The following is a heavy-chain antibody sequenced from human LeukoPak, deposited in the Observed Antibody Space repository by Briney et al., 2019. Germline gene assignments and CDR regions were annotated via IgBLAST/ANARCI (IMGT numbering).Heavy chain of an antibody. J-gene: IGHJ6*03. Sequence: SETLSLTCTVSGASISSYYWSWIRQPPGKGLEWIGYIYYSRSTNYKPSLKSRITISVDTSKNQFSLNLSSVTAADTAVYYCARTLSAAGAFHSYYYMDVWGKGTTVTISS. V-gene: IGHV4-59*01. D-gene: IGHD6-13*01. CDR2: IYYSRST. CDR3: ARTLSAAGAFHSYYYMDV. CDR1: GASISSYY.